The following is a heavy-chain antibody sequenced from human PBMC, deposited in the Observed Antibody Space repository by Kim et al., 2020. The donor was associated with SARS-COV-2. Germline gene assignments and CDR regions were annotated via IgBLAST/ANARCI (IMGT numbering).Heavy chain of an antibody. CDR1: GGSISSYY. CDR2: IYYSGST. CDR3: ARDTTYYDFWSGYPKTYYYYYGMDV. Sequence: SETLSLTCTVSGGSISSYYWSWIRQPPGKGLEWIGYIYYSGSTNYNPSLKSRVTISVDTSKNQFSLKLSSVTAADTAVYYCARDTTYYDFWSGYPKTYYYYYGMDVWGQGTTVTVSS. J-gene: IGHJ6*02. D-gene: IGHD3-3*01. V-gene: IGHV4-59*01.